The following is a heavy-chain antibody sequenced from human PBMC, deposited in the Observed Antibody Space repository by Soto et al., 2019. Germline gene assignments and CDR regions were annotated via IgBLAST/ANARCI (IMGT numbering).Heavy chain of an antibody. CDR3: AKDRGSSWYESVDY. CDR2: IRGSGGST. Sequence: EVQLLESGGGLVQPGGSLRLSCAASGFTFSSYAMSWVRQAPGKGLEWVSAIRGSGGSTYYADSVKGRFTISRDNSQNTRYLQMNSLRAEDTAVYYCAKDRGSSWYESVDYWGQGTLVTVSS. J-gene: IGHJ4*02. V-gene: IGHV3-23*01. CDR1: GFTFSSYA. D-gene: IGHD6-13*01.